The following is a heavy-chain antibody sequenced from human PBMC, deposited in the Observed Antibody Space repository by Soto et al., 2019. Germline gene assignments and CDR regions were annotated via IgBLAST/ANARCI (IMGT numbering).Heavy chain of an antibody. J-gene: IGHJ4*02. D-gene: IGHD3-22*01. V-gene: IGHV1-18*01. CDR1: GYTFTSYG. CDR3: ARDSRYYYDSSGYHRLDY. Sequence: ASVKVSCKASGYTFTSYGISWVLQAPGQELELMGWISAYNGNTNYAQKLQGRVTMTTDTSTSTAYMELRSLRSDDTAVYYCARDSRYYYDSSGYHRLDYWGQGTLVTVSS. CDR2: ISAYNGNT.